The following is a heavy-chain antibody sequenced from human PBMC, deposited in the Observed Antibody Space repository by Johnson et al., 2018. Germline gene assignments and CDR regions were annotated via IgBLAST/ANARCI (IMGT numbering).Heavy chain of an antibody. D-gene: IGHD3-3*01. Sequence: QVRLVESGGGVVQPGRSLRLSCAASGFTLSSYGIHWVRQAPGKGLEWVALISYDERVTHYADSVKGRFTISRDNSNNTLFPQMNSLTAEDTSIYNCAGVFGSFWSALVSPSGGYFDLWGRGTLVAVSA. CDR3: AGVFGSFWSALVSPSGGYFDL. V-gene: IGHV3-30*03. CDR2: ISYDERVT. J-gene: IGHJ2*01. CDR1: GFTLSSYG.